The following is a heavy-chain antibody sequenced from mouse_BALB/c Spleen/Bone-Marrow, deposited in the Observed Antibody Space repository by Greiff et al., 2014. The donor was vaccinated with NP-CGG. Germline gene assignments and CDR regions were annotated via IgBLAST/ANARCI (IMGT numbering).Heavy chain of an antibody. D-gene: IGHD4-1*01. J-gene: IGHJ3*01. CDR3: ARDWDPFAY. Sequence: VKLQESGAELMKPGASVKISCKATGYTFSSYWIEWVKQRPGHGLEWIGAILPGSGSTNYNEKFKGKATFTADTSSNTAYMQLSSLTSEDSAVYYCARDWDPFAYWGQGTLVTVSA. CDR1: GYTFSSYW. CDR2: ILPGSGST. V-gene: IGHV1-9*01.